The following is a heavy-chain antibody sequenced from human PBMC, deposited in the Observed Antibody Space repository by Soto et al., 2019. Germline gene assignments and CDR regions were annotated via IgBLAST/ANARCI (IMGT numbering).Heavy chain of an antibody. CDR1: GFTFSSYA. V-gene: IGHV3-23*01. CDR3: EKDATYCERTSCLRTDNPDV. D-gene: IGHD2-2*01. J-gene: IGHJ6*02. CDR2: ISDSCVST. Sequence: EVQLLESGGDLVQSGGSLRLSCAASGFTFSSYAMTWVRQAPGTGLEWVSAISDSCVSTYYTDSVKGRFTISRDNSKNTLDLQMNSLRAEDAAVYFCEKDATYCERTSCLRTDNPDVWCQGTTVTVSS.